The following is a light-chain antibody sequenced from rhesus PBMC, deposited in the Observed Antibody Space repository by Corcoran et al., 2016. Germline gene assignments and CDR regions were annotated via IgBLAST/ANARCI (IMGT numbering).Light chain of an antibody. CDR3: QQHNSYPPT. J-gene: IGKJ1*01. V-gene: IGKV1S14*01. CDR1: QGISNY. Sequence: DIQMTQSPSSLSASVEDTVTITFRASQGISNYLAWYQQKPRKAPKPLISYASNLESGVPSRFSGSGSGTDFTLTISILQPEDFAIYYCQQHNSYPPTFGRGTKVEIK. CDR2: YAS.